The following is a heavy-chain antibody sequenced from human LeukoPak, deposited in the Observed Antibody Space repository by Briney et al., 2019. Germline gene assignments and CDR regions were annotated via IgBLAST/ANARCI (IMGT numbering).Heavy chain of an antibody. Sequence: PGGSLRLSCAASGFTFSSYAMHWVRQAPGKGLEWVAVISYDGSNKYYADPVKGRFTISRDNSKNTLYLQMNSLRAEDTAVYYCARAIMVRGVRLFDYWGQGTLVTVSS. CDR1: GFTFSSYA. J-gene: IGHJ4*02. D-gene: IGHD3-10*01. CDR3: ARAIMVRGVRLFDY. V-gene: IGHV3-30*04. CDR2: ISYDGSNK.